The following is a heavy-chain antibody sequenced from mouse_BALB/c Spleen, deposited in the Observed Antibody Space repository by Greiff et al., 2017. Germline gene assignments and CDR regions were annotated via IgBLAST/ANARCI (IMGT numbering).Heavy chain of an antibody. CDR1: GFTFSSFG. CDR3: ARVYYRYDDDSFDY. V-gene: IGHV5-17*02. D-gene: IGHD2-14*01. J-gene: IGHJ2*01. Sequence: EVKLVESGGGLVQPGGSRKLSCAASGFTFSSFGMHWVRQAPEKGLEWVAYISSGSSTIYYADTVKGRFTISRDNPKNTLFLQMTSLRSEDTAMYYCARVYYRYDDDSFDYWGQGTTLTVSS. CDR2: ISSGSSTI.